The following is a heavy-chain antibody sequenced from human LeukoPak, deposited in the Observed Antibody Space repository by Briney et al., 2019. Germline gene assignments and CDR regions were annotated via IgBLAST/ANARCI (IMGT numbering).Heavy chain of an antibody. Sequence: GSLRLSCAASGFTFSSYIMNWVRQPPGKGLEWIGYIYYSGSTNYNPSLKSRVTISVDTSKNQFSLKLSSVTAADTAVYYCARVGWVVNSDWFDPWGQGTLVTVSS. CDR1: GFTFSSYI. D-gene: IGHD2/OR15-2a*01. J-gene: IGHJ5*02. CDR3: ARVGWVVNSDWFDP. V-gene: IGHV4-59*01. CDR2: IYYSGST.